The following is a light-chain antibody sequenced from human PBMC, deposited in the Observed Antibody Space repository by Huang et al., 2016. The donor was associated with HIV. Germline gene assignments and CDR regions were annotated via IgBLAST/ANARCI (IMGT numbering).Light chain of an antibody. Sequence: DIMLTQSPASLAVSLGERATLTCRSSRSLLYASNGKKFLAWYQQRPGQPPKLLMYLASVRESGVPERFTGGGSGTEFTLTIASLQAEDVAVYYCQQFYSMPYTFGQGTRLEI. CDR1: RSLLYASNGKKF. CDR2: LAS. V-gene: IGKV4-1*01. CDR3: QQFYSMPYT. J-gene: IGKJ2*01.